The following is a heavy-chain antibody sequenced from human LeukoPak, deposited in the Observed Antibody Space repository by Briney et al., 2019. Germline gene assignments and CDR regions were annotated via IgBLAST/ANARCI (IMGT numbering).Heavy chain of an antibody. CDR2: MNPNSGNT. J-gene: IGHJ6*03. CDR1: GYTFSSYD. Sequence: ASVKVSCKATGYTFSSYDINWVRQATGQGLEWMGWMNPNSGNTGYAQKFQGRVTMTRNTSISTAYMELSSLRSEDTAVYYCARGGITMVRGVQYYYYYMDVWGKGTTVTVSS. D-gene: IGHD3-10*01. CDR3: ARGGITMVRGVQYYYYYMDV. V-gene: IGHV1-8*01.